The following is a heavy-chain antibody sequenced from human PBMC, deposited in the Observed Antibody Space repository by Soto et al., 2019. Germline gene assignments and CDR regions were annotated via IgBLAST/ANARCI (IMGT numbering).Heavy chain of an antibody. Sequence: QVQLVQSGAEVKKPGASVKVSCKASGYTFTSYGISWVRQAPGQGLEWMGWISAYNGNTNYAQKLQGRGTMTQDTPTSTAYKGLRSLRSDDTAVYYCATITTGGIYYYYGMDGWGQGTTVTVSS. CDR2: ISAYNGNT. CDR1: GYTFTSYG. CDR3: ATITTGGIYYYYGMDG. V-gene: IGHV1-18*04. J-gene: IGHJ6*02. D-gene: IGHD1-20*01.